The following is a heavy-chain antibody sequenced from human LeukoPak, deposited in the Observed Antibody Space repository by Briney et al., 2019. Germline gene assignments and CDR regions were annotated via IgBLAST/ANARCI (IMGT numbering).Heavy chain of an antibody. V-gene: IGHV1-18*01. CDR1: GYTFTSYG. J-gene: IGHJ6*03. CDR2: ISAYNGNT. Sequence: ASVTVSFKASGYTFTSYGISWVRQAPGQGREGMGWISAYNGNTNYAQKLQGRVTMTTDTSRSTAYMELRSLRSDDTAVYYCARDGEVSSSWYNPQGYYYMDVWGKGTTVTVSS. D-gene: IGHD6-13*01. CDR3: ARDGEVSSSWYNPQGYYYMDV.